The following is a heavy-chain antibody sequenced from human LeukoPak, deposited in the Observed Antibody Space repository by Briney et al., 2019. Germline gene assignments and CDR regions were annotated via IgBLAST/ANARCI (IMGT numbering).Heavy chain of an antibody. Sequence: ASVKVSCKASGYTFTSYGISWVRQAPGQGLEWMGWISAYNGNTNYAQKLQGRVTMTTDTSTSTAYMELRSLRSDDTAVYYCARASNYYGSGSYYAGILCDYWGQGTLVTVSS. J-gene: IGHJ4*02. V-gene: IGHV1-18*01. CDR3: ARASNYYGSGSYYAGILCDY. D-gene: IGHD3-10*01. CDR2: ISAYNGNT. CDR1: GYTFTSYG.